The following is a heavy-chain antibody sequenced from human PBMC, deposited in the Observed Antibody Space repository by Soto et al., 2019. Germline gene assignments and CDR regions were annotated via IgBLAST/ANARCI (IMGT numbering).Heavy chain of an antibody. CDR3: ASINYDFWSGYYDLHY. CDR2: IVPMFGTA. CDR1: GGTLSRYV. D-gene: IGHD3-3*01. J-gene: IGHJ4*02. Sequence: SVKVSCKASGGTLSRYVISWVRQAPGQGLEWMGGIVPMFGTAKYAQKFQGRVTITADESTSTAYMELSSLRSEDTAVYYCASINYDFWSGYYDLHYWGQGTLVTVSS. V-gene: IGHV1-69*13.